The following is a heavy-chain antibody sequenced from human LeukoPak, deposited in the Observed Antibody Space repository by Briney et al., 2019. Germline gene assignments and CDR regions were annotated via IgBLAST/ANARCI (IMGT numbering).Heavy chain of an antibody. J-gene: IGHJ4*02. D-gene: IGHD6-13*01. CDR1: GFTFSLYG. Sequence: GGSLRLSCAASGFTFSLYGMHWVRQAPGKGLEWVAFTRYDGSNKDYADSVKGRFTISRDNSKNTLYLQMNSLRVEDTAVYYCAKDLRSRIAAAGAPDYWGQGTLVTVSS. CDR3: AKDLRSRIAAAGAPDY. V-gene: IGHV3-30*02. CDR2: TRYDGSNK.